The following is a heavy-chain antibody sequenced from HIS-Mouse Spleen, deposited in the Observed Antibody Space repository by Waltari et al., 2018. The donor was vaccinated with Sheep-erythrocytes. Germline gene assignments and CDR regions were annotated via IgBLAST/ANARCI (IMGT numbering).Heavy chain of an antibody. V-gene: IGHV1-2*02. CDR3: ARDLKYSSGWWFDP. Sequence: QVQLVQSGAEVKKPGASVKVSCKASGYTFTGYYMHWVRQAPGQGLGWMGWINPNTGGTNYAQKFQGRVPMTRDTSISPAYMELSRLRSDDTAVYYCARDLKYSSGWWFDPWGQGTLVTVSS. CDR1: GYTFTGYY. D-gene: IGHD6-19*01. J-gene: IGHJ5*02. CDR2: INPNTGGT.